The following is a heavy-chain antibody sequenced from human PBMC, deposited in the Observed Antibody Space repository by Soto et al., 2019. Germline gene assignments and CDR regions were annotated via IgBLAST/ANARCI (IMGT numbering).Heavy chain of an antibody. D-gene: IGHD3-10*01. J-gene: IGHJ6*02. V-gene: IGHV3-23*01. CDR1: GFTFNTYP. CDR2: ISSTAGRTS. CDR3: AKGVLSFHYGMEV. Sequence: GGSLRLSCATSGFTFNTYPMTWVRQAPGKGLEWVSSISSTAGRTSSYADSVKGRFAISRDFSDNTVYLQTNNLRVDDTAVYFCAKGVLSFHYGMEVWGQGTTVTVSS.